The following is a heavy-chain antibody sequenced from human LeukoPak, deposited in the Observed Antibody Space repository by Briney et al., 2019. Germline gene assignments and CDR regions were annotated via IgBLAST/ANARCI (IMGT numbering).Heavy chain of an antibody. V-gene: IGHV3-33*01. J-gene: IGHJ4*02. CDR2: IWYDGSNK. CDR1: GFTFSSYG. Sequence: PGGSLRLSCAASGFTFSSYGMHWVRQAPGKGLEWVAVIWYDGSNKYYADSVKGRFTISRDNSKNTLYLQMNSLRAEDTAVYYCAREAALVGWGLSYWGQGTLVTVSS. D-gene: IGHD2-15*01. CDR3: AREAALVGWGLSY.